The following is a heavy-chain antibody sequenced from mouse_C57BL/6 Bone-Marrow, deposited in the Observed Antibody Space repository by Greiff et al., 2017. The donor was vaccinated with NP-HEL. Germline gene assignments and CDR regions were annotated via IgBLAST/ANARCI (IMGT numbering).Heavy chain of an antibody. CDR2: IYPGNGDT. CDR1: GYTFTSYN. V-gene: IGHV1-12*01. Sequence: QVQLKESGAELVRPGASVKMSCKASGYTFTSYNMHWVKQTPRQGLEWIGAIYPGNGDTSYNQKFKGKATLTVDKSSSTVYMQLSSLTSAESAVYFCAKDSDYCWYYAMDYWGQGTSVTVSS. D-gene: IGHD3-2*02. J-gene: IGHJ4*01. CDR3: AKDSDYCWYYAMDY.